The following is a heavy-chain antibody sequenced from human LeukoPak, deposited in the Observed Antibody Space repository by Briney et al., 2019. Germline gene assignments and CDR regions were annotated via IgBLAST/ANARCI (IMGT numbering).Heavy chain of an antibody. CDR2: ISSSSSYI. Sequence: PGGSLRLSCAASGFTFSSYSMNWVRQAPGKGLEWVSSISSSSSYIYYADSVKGRFTISRDNAKNSLYLQMNSLRAEDTALYYCARADVLRYFDWLPQRGWAADYWGQGTLVTVSS. CDR3: ARADVLRYFDWLPQRGWAADY. V-gene: IGHV3-21*04. CDR1: GFTFSSYS. D-gene: IGHD3-9*01. J-gene: IGHJ4*02.